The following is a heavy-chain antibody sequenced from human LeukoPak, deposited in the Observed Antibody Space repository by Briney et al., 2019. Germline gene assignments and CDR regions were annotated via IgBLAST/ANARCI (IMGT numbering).Heavy chain of an antibody. CDR1: GNSMSRYH. V-gene: IGHV4-59*08. J-gene: IGHJ3*01. CDR2: VFHTGDT. Sequence: SETLSLTCTVSGNSMSRYHWSWIRQSPEKGLEWIGYVFHTGDTAYNPSFTSRVTISLDMSRNQFSLKLTSVTAADTAVYYCATTWIKLWSGAFDVWGHGTLVTVSS. D-gene: IGHD5-18*01. CDR3: ATTWIKLWSGAFDV.